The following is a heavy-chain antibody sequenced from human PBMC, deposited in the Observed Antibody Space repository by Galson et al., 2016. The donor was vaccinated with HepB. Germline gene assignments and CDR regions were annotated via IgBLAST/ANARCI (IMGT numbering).Heavy chain of an antibody. CDR1: GFTFRSYW. CDR2: INQDGSEK. J-gene: IGHJ6*02. Sequence: SLRLSCAVSGFTFRSYWMSWVRQAPGRGLEWVANINQDGSEKYYVDSVKGRFTISRDNAKNTLYLQMNSLRAEDTAVYYCARFGGSLGMDVWGQGTTVTVSS. D-gene: IGHD2-15*01. CDR3: ARFGGSLGMDV. V-gene: IGHV3-7*01.